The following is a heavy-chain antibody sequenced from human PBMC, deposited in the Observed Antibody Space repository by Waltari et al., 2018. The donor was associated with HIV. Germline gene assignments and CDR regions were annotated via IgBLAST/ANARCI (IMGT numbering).Heavy chain of an antibody. CDR1: GLLFGTYV. J-gene: IGHJ4*02. CDR3: LGGTRRFYNGVESADY. V-gene: IGHV3-30*16. Sequence: QVELVESGGGVVQPGKSLRISCSAAGLLFGTYVMHWVRQAPGKGLEWVAAISYDGSNKYYEDSVKGRFTISRDNSKNTLYLQMNSLRSDDTALYFCLGGTRRFYNGVESADYWGQGTLVSVS. D-gene: IGHD3-10*01. CDR2: ISYDGSNK.